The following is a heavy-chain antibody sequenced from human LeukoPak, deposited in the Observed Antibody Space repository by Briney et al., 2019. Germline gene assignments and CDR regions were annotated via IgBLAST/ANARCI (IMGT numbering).Heavy chain of an antibody. D-gene: IGHD6-13*01. CDR1: GFSFSGHW. V-gene: IGHV3-74*01. Sequence: GGSLRLSCTASGFSFSGHWMHWARQLPGKGLVWVSRISPTGSTTSYADSVKGRFTFSRDNSKNTLYLQMNSLRAEDTAVYYCAKTRPLDSSSWSHGDCWGQGTLVTVSS. CDR2: ISPTGSTT. J-gene: IGHJ4*02. CDR3: AKTRPLDSSSWSHGDC.